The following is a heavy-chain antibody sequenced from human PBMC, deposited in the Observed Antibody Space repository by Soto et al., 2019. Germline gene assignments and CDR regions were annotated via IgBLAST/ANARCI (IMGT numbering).Heavy chain of an antibody. J-gene: IGHJ4*02. Sequence: SETLSLTCTVSGASISSDDYYWIWFRQPPGKGLEWIGYIYYSGSTYYNPSLKSRVTISLDTSKNQFSLNLSSVTAADTAVFYCARGLRRNNYFDYWGQGTLVTVSS. CDR3: ARGLRRNNYFDY. CDR2: IYYSGST. V-gene: IGHV4-30-4*01. CDR1: GASISSDDYY. D-gene: IGHD4-17*01.